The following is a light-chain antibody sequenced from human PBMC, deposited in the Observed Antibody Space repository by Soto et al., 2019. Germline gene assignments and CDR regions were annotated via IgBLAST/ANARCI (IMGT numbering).Light chain of an antibody. V-gene: IGKV3-11*01. Sequence: EVVLTHSPATLSLSPGERATLSCRASENVRTFVDWYQQKPGQAPRLLIYGASNRATGIPARFSGSGSGTDFTLTISNLEPEDFAVYYCQQHSHWPPRTFGQGTKVDIK. CDR3: QQHSHWPPRT. J-gene: IGKJ1*01. CDR1: ENVRTF. CDR2: GAS.